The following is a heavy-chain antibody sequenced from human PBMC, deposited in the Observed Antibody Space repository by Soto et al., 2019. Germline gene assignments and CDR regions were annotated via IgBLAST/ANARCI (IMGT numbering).Heavy chain of an antibody. CDR1: GFPFSSYA. CDR3: AKDGFHDFTIFGVSIGRGGYNWNDGPLYYFDY. D-gene: IGHD1-20*01. CDR2: ISGSGGTT. V-gene: IGHV3-23*01. J-gene: IGHJ4*02. Sequence: EVQLLESGGGLVQPGGPRRLSCAPSGFPFSSYAMSWVRQAPGKGLEWVSAISGSGGTTYYADSVKGGFTISRDNSKNTLYLQMNSLRAEDTAVYYCAKDGFHDFTIFGVSIGRGGYNWNDGPLYYFDYWGQGTLVTVSS.